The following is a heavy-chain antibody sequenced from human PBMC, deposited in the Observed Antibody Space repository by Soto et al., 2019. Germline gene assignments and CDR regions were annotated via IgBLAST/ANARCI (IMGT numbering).Heavy chain of an antibody. Sequence: EVQLVESGGGLVQPGGSLSLSCEASGFTFRNYDMHWFRQGTGKGLEWVSGISAAGDPDYADSVEGRFTISRENAQNSFFLQMNSLRVGDTAVYYCARTDRDFYGLDVWGQGTTVIVSS. V-gene: IGHV3-13*05. CDR3: ARTDRDFYGLDV. CDR2: ISAAGDP. CDR1: GFTFRNYD. J-gene: IGHJ6*02.